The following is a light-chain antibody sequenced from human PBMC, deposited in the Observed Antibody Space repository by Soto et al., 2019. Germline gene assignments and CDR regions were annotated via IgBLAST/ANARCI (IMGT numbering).Light chain of an antibody. Sequence: QSALTQPRSVSGSPGQSVTISCTGTSSDVGGYNYVSWYQQHPGKAPKLMIYDVSKRPSGVPDRFSGSKSGNTASLTISGLHAEDEADYYCCSYAGSYTSFGGGTQLTVL. CDR3: CSYAGSYTS. CDR2: DVS. J-gene: IGLJ2*01. V-gene: IGLV2-11*02. CDR1: SSDVGGYNY.